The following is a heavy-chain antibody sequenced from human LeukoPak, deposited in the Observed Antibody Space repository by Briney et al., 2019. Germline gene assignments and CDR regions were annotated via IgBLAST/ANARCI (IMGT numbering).Heavy chain of an antibody. CDR1: GFTFSSYA. D-gene: IGHD5-12*01. Sequence: GRSLRLSCAASGFTFSSYAMHWVRQAPGKGLEWVAVISYDGSNKYYADSVKGRFTISRDNSKNTLYLQMNSLRAEDTAVYYCASGVATISFFYWGQGTLFTVSS. CDR2: ISYDGSNK. V-gene: IGHV3-30*04. J-gene: IGHJ1*01. CDR3: ASGVATISFFY.